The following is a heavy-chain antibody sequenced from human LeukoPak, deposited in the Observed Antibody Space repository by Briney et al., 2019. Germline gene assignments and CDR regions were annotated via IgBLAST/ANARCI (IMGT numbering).Heavy chain of an antibody. CDR2: ISDNGGNT. CDR3: ATDYYYDSSGSYYTVDY. CDR1: GFTFSIYG. J-gene: IGHJ4*02. D-gene: IGHD3-22*01. V-gene: IGHV3-21*01. Sequence: GGSLRLSCAASGFTFSIYGMGWVRQAPGKGLEWVSSISDNGGNTYYADSVKGRFTISRDNAKNSLYLQMNSLRAEDTAVYYCATDYYYDSSGSYYTVDYWGQGTLVTVSS.